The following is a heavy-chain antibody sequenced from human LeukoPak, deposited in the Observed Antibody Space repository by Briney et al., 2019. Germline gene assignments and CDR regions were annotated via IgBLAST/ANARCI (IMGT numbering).Heavy chain of an antibody. CDR1: GGSFSGYY. V-gene: IGHV4-34*01. J-gene: IGHJ6*03. CDR2: INHSGST. CDR3: ARGHPYYYYYMDV. Sequence: SETLSLTCAVYGGSFSGYYWSWIRQPPGKGLEWIGEINHSGSTNYNPSLKSRVTISVDTSKDQFSLKLSSVTAADTAVYYCARGHPYYYYYMDVWGKGTTVTVSS.